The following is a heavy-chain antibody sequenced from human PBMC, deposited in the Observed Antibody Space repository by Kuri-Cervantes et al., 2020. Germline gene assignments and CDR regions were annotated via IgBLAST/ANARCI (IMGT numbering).Heavy chain of an antibody. J-gene: IGHJ5*02. CDR1: GGSISSSSYY. CDR3: ARGRITLFRGVVITRPAHFDP. D-gene: IGHD3-10*01. Sequence: SETLSLTCTVSGGSISSSSYYWNWIRQTPGKGLEWIGEINHSGTTNYNPSLESRVTLSVDKSKNQFSLKLNSLTAADTAMYYCARGRITLFRGVVITRPAHFDPWGQGTLVTVSS. CDR2: INHSGTT. V-gene: IGHV4-61*05.